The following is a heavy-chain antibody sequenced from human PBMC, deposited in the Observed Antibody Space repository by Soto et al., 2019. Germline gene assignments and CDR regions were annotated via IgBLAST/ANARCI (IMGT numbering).Heavy chain of an antibody. V-gene: IGHV3-23*01. J-gene: IGHJ6*02. CDR3: AKDLRYXSSTSCYFFAPPSYMDV. Sequence: PGGSLRLSCAASGFTFSSYAMSWVRQAPGKGLEWVSAISGSGGSTYYADSVKGRFTISRDNSKNTLYLQMNSLRAEDTAVYYCAKDLRYXSSTSCYFFAPPSYMDVWGQGTTVTVSS. D-gene: IGHD2-2*01. CDR2: ISGSGGST. CDR1: GFTFSSYA.